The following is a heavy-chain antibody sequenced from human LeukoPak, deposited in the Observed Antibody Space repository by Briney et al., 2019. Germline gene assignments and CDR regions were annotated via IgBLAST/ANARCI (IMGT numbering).Heavy chain of an antibody. CDR1: GGTFGSYA. CDR2: IIPIFGTA. CDR3: ARRRDGYNSWFDP. Sequence: SVKVSCKASGGTFGSYAISWVRQAPGQGLEWMGGIIPIFGTANYAQKFQGRVTITTDESTSTAYMELSSLRSEDTAVYYCARRRDGYNSWFDPWGQGTLVTVSS. D-gene: IGHD5-24*01. J-gene: IGHJ5*02. V-gene: IGHV1-69*05.